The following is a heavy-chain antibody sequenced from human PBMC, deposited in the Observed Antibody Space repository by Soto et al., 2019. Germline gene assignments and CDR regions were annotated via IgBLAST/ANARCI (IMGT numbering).Heavy chain of an antibody. CDR2: ITGDAGGT. V-gene: IGHV3-23*01. D-gene: IGHD6-19*01. J-gene: IGHJ1*01. Sequence: GGSLRLSCAASGFTFSNYAMTWVRRAPGQGLEWVSAITGDAGGTYYADSVKGRFSISRDNSRNTLSLQMNSLGVEDTAVYYCAKGVPGIAVAGTGYFQHWGQGTLVTVSS. CDR3: AKGVPGIAVAGTGYFQH. CDR1: GFTFSNYA.